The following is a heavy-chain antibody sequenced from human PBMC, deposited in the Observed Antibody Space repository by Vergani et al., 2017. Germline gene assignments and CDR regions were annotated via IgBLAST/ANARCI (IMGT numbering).Heavy chain of an antibody. CDR3: AREEYESGAFDI. CDR1: GFTFSSYS. CDR2: ISSSSSYI. Sequence: EVQLVESGGGLVKPGGSLRLSCAASGFTFSSYSMHWVRQAPGKGLEWVSSISSSSSYIYYADSVKGRFTISRDNAKNSLYLQMNSLRAEDTSVYYCAREEYESGAFDIWGQGTMVTVSS. J-gene: IGHJ3*02. D-gene: IGHD6-6*01. V-gene: IGHV3-21*01.